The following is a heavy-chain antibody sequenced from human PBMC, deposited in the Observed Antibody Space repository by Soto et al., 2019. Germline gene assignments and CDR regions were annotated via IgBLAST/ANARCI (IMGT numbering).Heavy chain of an antibody. CDR3: ARHTNSSSWYGLLGSRTGWFDP. Sequence: SETLSLTCTVSGGSISSSSYYWGWIRQPPGKGLEWIGSIYYSGSTYYNPSLKSRVTISVDTSKNKFSLKLSSVTAADTAVYYCARHTNSSSWYGLLGSRTGWFDPWGQGTLVTVSS. CDR2: IYYSGST. D-gene: IGHD6-13*01. CDR1: GGSISSSSYY. J-gene: IGHJ5*02. V-gene: IGHV4-39*01.